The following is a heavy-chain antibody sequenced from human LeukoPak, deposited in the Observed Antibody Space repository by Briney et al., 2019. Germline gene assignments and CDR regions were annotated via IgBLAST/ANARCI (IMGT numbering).Heavy chain of an antibody. V-gene: IGHV3-30*02. D-gene: IGHD3-22*01. CDR3: AKDRYYDFNGGIFDY. CDR2: IRYDGINK. J-gene: IGHJ4*02. Sequence: GGSLRLSCAASGLTFSSYWMSWVRQAPGKGLEWVAFIRYDGINKYYADSVKGRFTISRDNSKNTLCVQMNSLRAEDTAVYYCAKDRYYDFNGGIFDYWGQGTLVTVSS. CDR1: GLTFSSYW.